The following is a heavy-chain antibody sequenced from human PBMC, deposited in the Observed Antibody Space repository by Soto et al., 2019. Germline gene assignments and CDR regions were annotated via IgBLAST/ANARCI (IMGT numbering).Heavy chain of an antibody. Sequence: PSETLSLTCTVSGGSISSGDYYWSWIRQPPGKGLEWIGYIYYSGSTYYNPSLKSRVTISVDTSKNQFSLKLSSVTAADTAVYYCARGINARLFHYWGQGTLVTVSS. J-gene: IGHJ4*02. D-gene: IGHD3-22*01. V-gene: IGHV4-30-4*01. CDR3: ARGINARLFHY. CDR1: GGSISSGDYY. CDR2: IYYSGST.